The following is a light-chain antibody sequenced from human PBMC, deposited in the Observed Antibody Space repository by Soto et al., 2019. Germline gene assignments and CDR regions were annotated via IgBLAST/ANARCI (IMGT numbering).Light chain of an antibody. V-gene: IGKV3-20*01. Sequence: EIVLTQSPGTLSLSPGERATLSCRASQSVSSSYLAWYQQKPGQAPRLLIYGASSRATGIPDRFSGSGSGTDFTLTISRLEPEDFAVYYCQVYGTSPWTFGQGTKVDIK. CDR2: GAS. J-gene: IGKJ1*01. CDR1: QSVSSSY. CDR3: QVYGTSPWT.